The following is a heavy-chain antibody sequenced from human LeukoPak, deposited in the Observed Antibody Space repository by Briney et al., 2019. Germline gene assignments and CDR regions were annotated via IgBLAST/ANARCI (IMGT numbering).Heavy chain of an antibody. CDR1: AYSISSGYY. D-gene: IGHD6-13*01. CDR2: IYHSGST. J-gene: IGHJ5*02. Sequence: KTSQTLSLTCTVSAYSISSGYYGAWIRQPPGKGLDQIGRIYHSGSTYYTPSLKSRVTISADTSKNQFSLKLSSVTAADTAVYYCAREGDSSSVGWFDLWGQGPLVTVSS. V-gene: IGHV4-38-2*02. CDR3: AREGDSSSVGWFDL.